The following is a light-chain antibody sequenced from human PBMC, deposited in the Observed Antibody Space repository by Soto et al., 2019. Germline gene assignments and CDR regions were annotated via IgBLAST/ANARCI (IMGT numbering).Light chain of an antibody. Sequence: EIVLTQSPATLSLSPGERATLSCRASQSVSNNYLAWYQQKPGQAPRLLIYGASSRATGIPDRFTGSGSGTDFTLTIARLEPADYAAYYCQQYGSSPPFTFGQGTRLDIK. CDR3: QQYGSSPPFT. V-gene: IGKV3-20*01. CDR2: GAS. J-gene: IGKJ5*01. CDR1: QSVSNNY.